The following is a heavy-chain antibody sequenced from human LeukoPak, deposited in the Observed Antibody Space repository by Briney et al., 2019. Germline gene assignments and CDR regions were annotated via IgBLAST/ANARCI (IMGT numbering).Heavy chain of an antibody. V-gene: IGHV3-30*02. Sequence: GGSLRLSCAASGFTFSSYGMHWVRQAPGKGLEWVAFIRYDGFNKYYADSVKGRFTISRDNSKNTLYLQMNSLRAEDTAVYYCAGSYCGGDCYPYYFDYWGQGTLVTVSS. J-gene: IGHJ4*02. CDR3: AGSYCGGDCYPYYFDY. CDR1: GFTFSSYG. CDR2: IRYDGFNK. D-gene: IGHD2-21*01.